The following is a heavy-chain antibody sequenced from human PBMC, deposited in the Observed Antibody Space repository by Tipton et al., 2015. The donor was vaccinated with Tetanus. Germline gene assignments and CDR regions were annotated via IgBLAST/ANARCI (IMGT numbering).Heavy chain of an antibody. CDR3: ARDDGRVGPFDY. D-gene: IGHD2-15*01. V-gene: IGHV3-23*01. Sequence: SLRLSCAASGFTFSSYAMSWVRQAPGKGLEWVSGISGSGGTTNYADSVKGRFTISRDNSKNTLYLQMNSLRAEDTAVYYCARDDGRVGPFDYWGQGTLVTVSS. CDR1: GFTFSSYA. CDR2: ISGSGGTT. J-gene: IGHJ4*02.